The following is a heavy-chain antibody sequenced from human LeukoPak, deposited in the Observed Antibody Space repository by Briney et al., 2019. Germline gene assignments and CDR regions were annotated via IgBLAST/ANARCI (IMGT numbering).Heavy chain of an antibody. J-gene: IGHJ4*02. V-gene: IGHV3-21*05. CDR1: GFTFSTYS. Sequence: GGSLRLSCAASGFTFSTYSMNWVRQAPGKGLEWGSQIISGGDIYYADSVKGRFTISRDNAKTRLYLKMKSPRVEDRAGYYFAGEGGWLGGGKIAGCGQGTLVTAS. CDR3: AGEGGWLGGGKIAG. D-gene: IGHD6-19*01. CDR2: IISGGDI.